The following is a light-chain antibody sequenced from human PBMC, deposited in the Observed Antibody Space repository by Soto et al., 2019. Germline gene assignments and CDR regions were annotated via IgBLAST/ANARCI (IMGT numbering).Light chain of an antibody. J-gene: IGKJ1*01. Sequence: DIQMTQSPSTLSASVGDRVTITCRARQSISSWLAWYQQKPGKAPKLLIYDASRLESGFPSRFSGSGSGTEFTLTISSLQPDDFATYYCQQYNSYPWTCGQGPKVELK. CDR1: QSISSW. CDR3: QQYNSYPWT. CDR2: DAS. V-gene: IGKV1-5*01.